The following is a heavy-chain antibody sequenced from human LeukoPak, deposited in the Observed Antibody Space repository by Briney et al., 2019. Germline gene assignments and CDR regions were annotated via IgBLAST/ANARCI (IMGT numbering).Heavy chain of an antibody. D-gene: IGHD3-10*01. CDR3: ARHGSGRYYPAEGRVDY. J-gene: IGHJ4*02. CDR2: INPSVGGT. V-gene: IGHV1-46*03. CDR1: GYGFISYY. Sequence: AASVKVSCKAFGYGFISYYIHWVRQAPGQGLEWMGIINPSVGGTTYARKFQGRVTMTRDTSTSTVYMELSSLRSEDTAVYYCARHGSGRYYPAEGRVDYWGQGTLVTVSS.